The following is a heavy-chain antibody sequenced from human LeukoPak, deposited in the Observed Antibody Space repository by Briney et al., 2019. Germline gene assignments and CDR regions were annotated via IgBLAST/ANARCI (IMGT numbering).Heavy chain of an antibody. Sequence: GGSLRLSCVVSGFTFSSHSVNWVRQAPGKRLEWVLSITTSNYIFYAESVKGRFTISRDNAKNSLYLQMTSLRAGDTAVYYCVREQARAGSFDYWGQGTLVTVSS. CDR2: ITTSNYI. V-gene: IGHV3-21*01. CDR3: VREQARAGSFDY. D-gene: IGHD6-19*01. J-gene: IGHJ4*02. CDR1: GFTFSSHS.